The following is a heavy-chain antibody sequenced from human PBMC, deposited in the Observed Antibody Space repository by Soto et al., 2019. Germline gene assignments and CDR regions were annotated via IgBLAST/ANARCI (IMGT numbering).Heavy chain of an antibody. J-gene: IGHJ3*02. CDR1: GYSFTSYW. D-gene: IGHD3-3*01. CDR2: IYPGDSDT. V-gene: IGHV5-51*01. CDR3: ARRDNFWSGYLIHAFDI. Sequence: PGESLKISCKGSGYSFTSYWIGWVRQMPGKGLEWMGIIYPGDSDTRYSPSFQGQVTISADKSISTAYLQWSSLKASDTAMYYCARRDNFWSGYLIHAFDIWGQGTMVTVSS.